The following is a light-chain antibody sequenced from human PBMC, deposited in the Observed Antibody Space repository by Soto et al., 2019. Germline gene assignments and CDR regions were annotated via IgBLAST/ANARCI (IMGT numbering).Light chain of an antibody. Sequence: QAVVTQEPSFSVSPGGTVTLTCGLSSGSVSNDSFPTWFQQTPGQAPRTLIYSTNIRSSGVPDRFSGSMLGNKAALTITGAQADDESDYYCVLYLGGGIWVFGGGTKLTVL. CDR3: VLYLGGGIWV. V-gene: IGLV8-61*01. CDR2: STN. CDR1: SGSVSNDSF. J-gene: IGLJ3*02.